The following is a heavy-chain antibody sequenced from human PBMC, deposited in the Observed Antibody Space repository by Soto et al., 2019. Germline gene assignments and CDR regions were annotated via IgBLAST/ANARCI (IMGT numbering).Heavy chain of an antibody. J-gene: IGHJ3*02. CDR2: INPNSGGT. CDR1: GYTFTGYY. D-gene: IGHD5-18*01. CDR3: ARGTWIKLGFRNDAFDI. V-gene: IGHV1-2*04. Sequence: ASVKVSCKASGYTFTGYYMHWVRQATGQGLEWMGWINPNSGGTNYAQKFQGWVTMTRDTSISTAYMELSRLRSDDTAVNYCARGTWIKLGFRNDAFDIGGQGTMVTV.